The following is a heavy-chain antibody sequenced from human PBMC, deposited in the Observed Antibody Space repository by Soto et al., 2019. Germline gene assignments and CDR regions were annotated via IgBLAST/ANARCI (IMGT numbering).Heavy chain of an antibody. V-gene: IGHV3-30*18. CDR2: ISYDGSNK. J-gene: IGHJ6*02. Sequence: GGSLRLSCAASGFTFSSYGMHWVRQAPGKGLEWVAVISYDGSNKYYADSVKGRFTISRDNSKNTLYLQMNSLRAEDTAVYYCAKDNFGAIPDAYYYYGMDVWGQGTKVTVSS. CDR1: GFTFSSYG. D-gene: IGHD3-3*01. CDR3: AKDNFGAIPDAYYYYGMDV.